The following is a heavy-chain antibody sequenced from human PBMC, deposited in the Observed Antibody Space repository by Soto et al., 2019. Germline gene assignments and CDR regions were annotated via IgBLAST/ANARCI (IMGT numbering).Heavy chain of an antibody. CDR2: IDDGGST. CDR1: GVSSGNYK. CDR3: VRQGFGNLHGLVDV. Sequence: QVQLQESGPGLGNPSETLSLTCTVSGVSSGNYKWSWIRQSPGKGLEWIGYIDDGGSTSYNPSLKSRVTMSVDTSTRQFSLNLRSVTAADTAVYYCVRQGFGNLHGLVDVWGQGTTVTVSS. D-gene: IGHD3-10*01. J-gene: IGHJ6*02. V-gene: IGHV4-59*08.